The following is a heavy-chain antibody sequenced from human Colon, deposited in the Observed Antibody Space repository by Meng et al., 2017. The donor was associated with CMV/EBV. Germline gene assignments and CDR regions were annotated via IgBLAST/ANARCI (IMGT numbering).Heavy chain of an antibody. V-gene: IGHV3-33*01. CDR3: ARDRHGITFGGAMGY. CDR1: GFTFSSYG. Sequence: GFTFSSYGRRRVRQAPGKGVEWVAVIWYDGSNKYYADSGKGRFTISRDNSKNTLYLQMNSLRAEDTAVYYCARDRHGITFGGAMGYWGQGTLVTVSS. J-gene: IGHJ4*02. CDR2: IWYDGSNK. D-gene: IGHD3-16*01.